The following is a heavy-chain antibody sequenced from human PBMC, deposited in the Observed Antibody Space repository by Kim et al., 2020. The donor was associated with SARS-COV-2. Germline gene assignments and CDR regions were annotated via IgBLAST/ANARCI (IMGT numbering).Heavy chain of an antibody. D-gene: IGHD3-10*01. CDR1: GNTFSSYA. Sequence: ASVKVSCKASGNTFSSYAMNWVRQAPGQGLEWMGWINTNTGKPAYGQGFTGRFVFSLDTSVSTTYLQISSLKSEDTAVYYCASSMVYGVISAFDLWGQGTMVTVSS. J-gene: IGHJ3*01. CDR2: INTNTGKP. CDR3: ASSMVYGVISAFDL. V-gene: IGHV7-4-1*02.